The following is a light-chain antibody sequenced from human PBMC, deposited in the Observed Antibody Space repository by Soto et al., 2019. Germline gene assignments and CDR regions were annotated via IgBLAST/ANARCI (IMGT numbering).Light chain of an antibody. Sequence: VVMTQSPLSLSVTLGQPASISCRSSQSLVHSDGNTYFNWFHQRPGQSPRRLIYKVSNRDSGVPERFSGSGSGTEFTLKITRVEAEDVGLYYCIQSTQGPFTFGQGTKVEIK. CDR3: IQSTQGPFT. CDR2: KVS. CDR1: QSLVHSDGNTY. V-gene: IGKV2-30*02. J-gene: IGKJ1*01.